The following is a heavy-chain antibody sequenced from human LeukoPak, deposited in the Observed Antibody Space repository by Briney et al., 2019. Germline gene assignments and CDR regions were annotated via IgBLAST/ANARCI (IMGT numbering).Heavy chain of an antibody. CDR3: ASIVATIPQDY. CDR1: GFTFSSYA. V-gene: IGHV3-48*04. J-gene: IGHJ4*02. D-gene: IGHD5-12*01. Sequence: GGSLRLSCAASGFTFSSYAMSWVRQAPGKGLEWVSYISSSGSTIYYADSVKGRFTISRDNAKNSLYLQMNSLRAEDTAVYYCASIVATIPQDYWGQGTLVTVSS. CDR2: ISSSGSTI.